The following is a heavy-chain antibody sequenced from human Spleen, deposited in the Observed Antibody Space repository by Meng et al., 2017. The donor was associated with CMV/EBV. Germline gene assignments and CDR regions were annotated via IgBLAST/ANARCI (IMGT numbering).Heavy chain of an antibody. V-gene: IGHV1-2*02. Sequence: ASVKVSCKASGYTFTGNYMIWVRQAPGQGLEWMGWINPNTGDTNYAEQFQGRVTMTRDTSSYTAYMELTRLGSDDTAVYYCARPHDYGANYGLDVWGQGTTVTVSS. CDR3: ARPHDYGANYGLDV. D-gene: IGHD4-17*01. CDR1: GYTFTGNY. J-gene: IGHJ6*02. CDR2: INPNTGDT.